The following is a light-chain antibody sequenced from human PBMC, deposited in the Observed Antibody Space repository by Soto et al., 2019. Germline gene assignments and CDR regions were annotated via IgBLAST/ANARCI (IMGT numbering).Light chain of an antibody. CDR1: QSVSSNY. J-gene: IGKJ1*01. Sequence: EIVLTQSPGTLSLSPGERATLSCRASQSVSSNYLAWYQQKPGQPPRLLISGASSRATGIPDRFSGSWSGTDFTLTISGMEPEDFAVYYCQHYGRSPPSWTFGQGTKVEIK. CDR2: GAS. CDR3: QHYGRSPPSWT. V-gene: IGKV3-20*01.